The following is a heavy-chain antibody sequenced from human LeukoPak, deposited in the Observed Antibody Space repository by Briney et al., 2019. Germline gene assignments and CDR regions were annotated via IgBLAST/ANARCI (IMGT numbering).Heavy chain of an antibody. V-gene: IGHV3-30-3*01. Sequence: QTGGSLRLSCAASGFTFSNHAMNWVRQAPGKGLEWVTTISFDGTDKYYTDAVTGRFTISRDNSKDTLYLQLDSLRTEDTALYSCARVSWYRCGHDCYSVDYWGQGTLVTVSS. CDR1: GFTFSNHA. D-gene: IGHD2-21*02. CDR2: ISFDGTDK. J-gene: IGHJ4*02. CDR3: ARVSWYRCGHDCYSVDY.